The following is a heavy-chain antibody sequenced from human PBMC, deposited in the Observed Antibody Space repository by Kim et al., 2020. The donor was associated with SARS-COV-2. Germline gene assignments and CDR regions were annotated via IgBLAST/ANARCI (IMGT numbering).Heavy chain of an antibody. Sequence: SVEGRFTISRDHSTNTLYLQMNSLRAEDTAVYYCAKDPPYYDILTGYYLWGQGTLVTVSS. D-gene: IGHD3-9*01. J-gene: IGHJ4*02. CDR3: AKDPPYYDILTGYYL. V-gene: IGHV3-23*01.